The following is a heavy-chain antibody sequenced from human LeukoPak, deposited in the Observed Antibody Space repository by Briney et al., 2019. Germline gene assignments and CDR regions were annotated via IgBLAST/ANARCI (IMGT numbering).Heavy chain of an antibody. V-gene: IGHV3-7*01. D-gene: IGHD2-21*02. CDR2: IKQDGSEK. CDR1: GFTFSSYW. Sequence: GGSLRLSCAASGFTFSSYWMSWVRQAPGKGLEWVANIKQDGSEKYYVDSVKGRFTISRDNAKNSLYLQMNSLRAEDTAVYYCARDNPPRGDPDAFDIWGQGTMVTVSS. J-gene: IGHJ3*02. CDR3: ARDNPPRGDPDAFDI.